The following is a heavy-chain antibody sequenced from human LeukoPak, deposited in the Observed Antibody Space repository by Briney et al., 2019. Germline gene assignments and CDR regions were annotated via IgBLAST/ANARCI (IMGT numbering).Heavy chain of an antibody. V-gene: IGHV3-53*01. CDR2: IYSGGST. CDR3: ARAATGGAFDI. Sequence: GGSLRLSCGASGFTFSNYWMHWVRQAPGKGLVWVSVIYSGGSTYYADSVKGRFTISRDNSKNTLYLQMNSLRAEDTAVYYCARAATGGAFDIWGQGTMVTVSS. J-gene: IGHJ3*02. CDR1: GFTFSNYW. D-gene: IGHD5-24*01.